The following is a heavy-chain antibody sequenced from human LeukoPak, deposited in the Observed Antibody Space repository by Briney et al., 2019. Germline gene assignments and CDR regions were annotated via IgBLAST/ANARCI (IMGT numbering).Heavy chain of an antibody. CDR2: IWNAGTNT. CDR1: GFSFSTYG. Sequence: GGSLRLSCAASGFSFSTYGMHWVRQAPGKGLEWVALIWNAGTNTYYADSVKGRFTISRDNSKNTLYPQMNSLRAEDTAVYYCVGDTPPGGDYYLDYWGQGTLVIVSS. V-gene: IGHV3-33*01. J-gene: IGHJ4*02. CDR3: VGDTPPGGDYYLDY. D-gene: IGHD3-16*01.